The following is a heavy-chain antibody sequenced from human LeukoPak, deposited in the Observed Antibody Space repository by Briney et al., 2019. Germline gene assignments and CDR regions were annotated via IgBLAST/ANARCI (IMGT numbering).Heavy chain of an antibody. J-gene: IGHJ5*02. V-gene: IGHV1-46*01. Sequence: ASVKVSCKASGYTFTSYGISWVRQAPGQGLEWMGIINPSGGSTSYAQKFQGRVTMTRDMSTSTVYMELTSLRSEDTAVYYCARGVHVRKYDSNQNSFDPWGQGTLVTVSS. CDR3: ARGVHVRKYDSNQNSFDP. CDR2: INPSGGST. CDR1: GYTFTSYG. D-gene: IGHD3-22*01.